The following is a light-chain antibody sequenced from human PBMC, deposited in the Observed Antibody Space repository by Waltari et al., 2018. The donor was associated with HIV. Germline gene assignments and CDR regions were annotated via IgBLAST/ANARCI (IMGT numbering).Light chain of an antibody. V-gene: IGLV2-14*01. J-gene: IGLJ1*01. CDR2: DVS. CDR3: SSFTNTKTRYV. Sequence: SALPQPASMSGSPGQSFTISCPATTSNFGGYDSSPWYQHHPGKAPKLIISDVSNRPSGVSIRFSGSKSGNTASLTISGLQAEDEGDYYCSSFTNTKTRYVFGAGTTVTVL. CDR1: TSNFGGYDS.